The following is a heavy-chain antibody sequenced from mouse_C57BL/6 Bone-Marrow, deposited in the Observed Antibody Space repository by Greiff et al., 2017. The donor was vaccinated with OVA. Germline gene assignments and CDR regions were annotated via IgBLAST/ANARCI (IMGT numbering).Heavy chain of an antibody. CDR2: INPYNGGT. D-gene: IGHD2-1*01. V-gene: IGHV1-19*01. CDR3: ARGIYYGAY. Sequence: EVQLQQSGPVLVKPGASVKMSCKASGYTFTDYYMRGVNQRHGKSLEWIVFINPYNGGTSYNQKFKGKATLTVDKSSSTAYMELNSLTSEDSAVYYCARGIYYGAYWGQGTLVTVSA. J-gene: IGHJ3*01. CDR1: GYTFTDYY.